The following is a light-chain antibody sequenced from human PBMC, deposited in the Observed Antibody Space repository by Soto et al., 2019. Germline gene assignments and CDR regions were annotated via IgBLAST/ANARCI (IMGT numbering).Light chain of an antibody. CDR2: AAS. CDR1: QGISTY. Sequence: DIQMTQSPSSLSASVGDRVTITCRASQGISTYLVWYQQKPGTVPKLLIFAASTLQSGVPSRFSGSGSGTDFTLTISSLQPEDVATYYCQNYNGAPWTFGQGTKVKSN. V-gene: IGKV1-27*01. J-gene: IGKJ1*01. CDR3: QNYNGAPWT.